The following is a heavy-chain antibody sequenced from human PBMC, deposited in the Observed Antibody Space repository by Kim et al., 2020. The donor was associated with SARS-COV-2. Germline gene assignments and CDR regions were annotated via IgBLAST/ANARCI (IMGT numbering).Heavy chain of an antibody. Sequence: YYVDSVKGRFTISRDNAKNSLYLQMNSLRAEDTAVYYCARDRMVRGGMDVWGQGTTVTVSS. D-gene: IGHD2-21*01. J-gene: IGHJ6*02. V-gene: IGHV3-7*01. CDR3: ARDRMVRGGMDV.